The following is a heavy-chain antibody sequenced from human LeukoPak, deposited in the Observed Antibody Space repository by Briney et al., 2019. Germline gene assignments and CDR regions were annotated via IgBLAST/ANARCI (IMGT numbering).Heavy chain of an antibody. J-gene: IGHJ5*02. D-gene: IGHD6-13*01. CDR3: ARETGIAAAGRLRDNWFDP. CDR1: GGSISSGSYY. Sequence: SETLSLTCTVSGGSISSGSYYWSWVRQPAGKGLEWIGRIYTSGSTNYNPSLKSRVTISVDTSKNQFSLKLSSVTAADTAVYYCARETGIAAAGRLRDNWFDPWGQGTLVTVSS. CDR2: IYTSGST. V-gene: IGHV4-61*02.